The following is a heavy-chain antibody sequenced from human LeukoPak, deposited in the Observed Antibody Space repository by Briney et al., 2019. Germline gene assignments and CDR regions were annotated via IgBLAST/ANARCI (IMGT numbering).Heavy chain of an antibody. CDR1: GGSFSGYY. J-gene: IGHJ4*02. D-gene: IGHD6-19*01. CDR3: AGGIAVAGLL. Sequence: SETLSLTCAVYGGSFSGYYWNWIRQLPGKGLEWIGEINQSGSTNYNPSLKSRVTISIDTSKNQFSLKLSSVTAADTAVYYCAGGIAVAGLLWGQGTLVTVSS. V-gene: IGHV4-34*01. CDR2: INQSGST.